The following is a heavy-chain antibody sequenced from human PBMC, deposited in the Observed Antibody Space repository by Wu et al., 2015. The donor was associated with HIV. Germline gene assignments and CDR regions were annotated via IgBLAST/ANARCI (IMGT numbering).Heavy chain of an antibody. Sequence: QVQLVQSGAEVKKPGASVKVSCKASGYKFTNYDISWVRQAPGQGLEWLGWISAYDGNTNYAQSLQGRVTMTTDTPTRTAYMELKSLKSDDTAIYYCARGLGYRQWLTYFEYWGQGTLVTVSS. CDR1: GYKFTNYD. J-gene: IGHJ4*02. CDR3: ARGLGYRQWLTYFEY. D-gene: IGHD6-19*01. V-gene: IGHV1-18*01. CDR2: ISAYDGNT.